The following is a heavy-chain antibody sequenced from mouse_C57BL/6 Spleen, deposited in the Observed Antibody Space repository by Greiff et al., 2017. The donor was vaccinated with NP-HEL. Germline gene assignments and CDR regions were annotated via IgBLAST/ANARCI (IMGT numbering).Heavy chain of an antibody. J-gene: IGHJ4*01. Sequence: VQGVESGAELARPGASVKMSCKASGYTFTSYTMHWVKQRPGQGLEWIGYINPSSGYTKYNQKFKDKATLTADKSSSTAYMQLSSLTSEDSAVYYCAREDYYGSSFRNAMDYWGQGTSVTVSS. CDR3: AREDYYGSSFRNAMDY. V-gene: IGHV1-4*01. CDR2: INPSSGYT. D-gene: IGHD1-1*01. CDR1: GYTFTSYT.